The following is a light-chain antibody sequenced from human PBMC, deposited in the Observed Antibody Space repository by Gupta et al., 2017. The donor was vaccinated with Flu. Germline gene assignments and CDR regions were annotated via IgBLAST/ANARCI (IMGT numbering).Light chain of an antibody. CDR3: QQTYTMPPT. V-gene: IGKV1-39*01. Sequence: DIQMTQSPSSLYASLGDRISITCRASEDINTYSNWYQQRPGESPKLLVFSASTLQGGVPSRFSGSGSGTDFTLTIASLQPGDFATYYCQQTYTMPPTFGQGTKL. J-gene: IGKJ2*01. CDR1: EDINTY. CDR2: SAS.